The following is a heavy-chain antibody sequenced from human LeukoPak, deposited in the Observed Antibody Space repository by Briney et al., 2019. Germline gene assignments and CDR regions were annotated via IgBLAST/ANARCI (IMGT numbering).Heavy chain of an antibody. CDR1: GFSFSTYA. D-gene: IGHD5-18*01. V-gene: IGHV3-30*04. CDR2: ISLDGRNE. J-gene: IGHJ4*02. Sequence: GGSLRLSCAASGFSFSTYAMHWVRQAPGKGLEWVAVISLDGRNEYYADSVKGRFTISRDNSKNTLYLQMNSLRAEDTTVYYCARSRGYNYGYWGCFDYWGQGALVTVSS. CDR3: ARSRGYNYGYWGCFDY.